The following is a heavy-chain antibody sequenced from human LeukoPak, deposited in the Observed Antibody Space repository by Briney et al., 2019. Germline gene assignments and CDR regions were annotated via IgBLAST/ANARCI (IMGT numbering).Heavy chain of an antibody. J-gene: IGHJ4*02. Sequence: GGSLRLSCAASGFTFTGYSLHWVRQTPGKGLEYISTITDSGSSTYHTNSVRGRFTISRDNSKNTLYLQMGSLRTEDTAVYYCARSTRYFGSAMYYFDDWGQGTLVTVSS. CDR2: ITDSGSST. V-gene: IGHV3-64*01. CDR1: GFTFTGYS. CDR3: ARSTRYFGSAMYYFDD. D-gene: IGHD3-10*01.